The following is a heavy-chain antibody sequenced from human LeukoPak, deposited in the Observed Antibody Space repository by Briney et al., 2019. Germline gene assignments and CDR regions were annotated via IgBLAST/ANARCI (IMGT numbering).Heavy chain of an antibody. CDR2: IYDSGST. D-gene: IGHD4-17*01. CDR1: GGPIRSSY. J-gene: IGHJ4*02. V-gene: IGHV4-59*01. Sequence: SETLSLTCTVSGGPIRSSYWSWIRQPPEKGLEWIGHIYDSGSTNYNPSLKSRVVISVDTSKNQFSLKLSSVTAADTAVYYCARESGDGDYGWGYWGQGTLVTVSS. CDR3: ARESGDGDYGWGY.